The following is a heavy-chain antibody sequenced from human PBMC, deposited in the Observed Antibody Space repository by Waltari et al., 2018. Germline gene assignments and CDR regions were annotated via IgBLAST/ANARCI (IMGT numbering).Heavy chain of an antibody. Sequence: EVQLVESGGGLVQPRGSLRLSCAASGFTFSSYWMSWVRQAPGKGLEWVANIKQDGSGKYYVDSVKGRFTISRDNAKNSLYLQMNSRRAEDTAVYYCAREGVDTAMVKPYWGQGTLVTVSS. CDR1: GFTFSSYW. D-gene: IGHD5-18*01. V-gene: IGHV3-7*04. J-gene: IGHJ4*02. CDR3: AREGVDTAMVKPY. CDR2: IKQDGSGK.